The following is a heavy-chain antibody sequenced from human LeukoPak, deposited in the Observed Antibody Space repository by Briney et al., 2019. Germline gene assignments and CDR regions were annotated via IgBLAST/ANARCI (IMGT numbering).Heavy chain of an antibody. V-gene: IGHV3-7*01. CDR2: IRPDGSVI. J-gene: IGHJ3*02. CDR1: GFTFSNYW. CDR3: ARDDTHSDTSGSFYDAFDI. Sequence: GGSLRLSCAASGFTFSNYWMTWVRRVPGKGLEWVANIRPDGSVIHYVDSVKGRFTISRDSAKNSLYLQTNSLRVEDTAVYYCARDDTHSDTSGSFYDAFDIWGQGTMVTVSS. D-gene: IGHD3-22*01.